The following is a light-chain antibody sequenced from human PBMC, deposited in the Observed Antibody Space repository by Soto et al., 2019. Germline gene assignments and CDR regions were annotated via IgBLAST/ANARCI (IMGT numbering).Light chain of an antibody. Sequence: QSALTQPASVSGSPGQSIAISCTGTSSDVGAYDFVSWYQQHPGKAPKVMIYDVNHRPSGVSDRLSGSKSGNTASLTISGLQAEDEADYFCSSYRTTTSVLFGGGTKLTVL. CDR1: SSDVGAYDF. CDR3: SSYRTTTSVL. J-gene: IGLJ2*01. V-gene: IGLV2-14*01. CDR2: DVN.